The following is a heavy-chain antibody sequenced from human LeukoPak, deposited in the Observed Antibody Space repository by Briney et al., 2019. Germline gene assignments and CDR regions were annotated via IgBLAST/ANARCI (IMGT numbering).Heavy chain of an antibody. D-gene: IGHD3-16*01. CDR3: ASGIGGMGGN. V-gene: IGHV3-20*04. Sequence: SGGSLRLSCAASGFTFDDYGMSWVRQAPGKGLEWVSGINWNGGSTDYANSVKGRFTISRDNAKNSLYLQMNSLRVEDTAVYYCASGIGGMGGNWGQGTLVIVSS. CDR1: GFTFDDYG. CDR2: INWNGGST. J-gene: IGHJ4*02.